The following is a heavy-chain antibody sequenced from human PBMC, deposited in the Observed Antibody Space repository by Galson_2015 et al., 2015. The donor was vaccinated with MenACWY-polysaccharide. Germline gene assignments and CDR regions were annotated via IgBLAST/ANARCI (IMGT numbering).Heavy chain of an antibody. D-gene: IGHD4-17*01. J-gene: IGHJ4*02. CDR1: GFTFNSYT. CDR2: ISGSGAST. CDR3: ANPRLSTVRGIVADY. Sequence: SLRLSCAASGFTFNSYTMNWVRQAPGKGLEWDSAISGSGASTYYAASVKGRIPISKDNSKSTLNMLMNSLGAEDTAVYYCANPRLSTVRGIVADYWGQGPLVTGAS. V-gene: IGHV3-23*01.